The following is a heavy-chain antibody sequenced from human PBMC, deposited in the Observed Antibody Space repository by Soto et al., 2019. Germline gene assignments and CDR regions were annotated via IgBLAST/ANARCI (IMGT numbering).Heavy chain of an antibody. V-gene: IGHV3-48*03. J-gene: IGHJ5*02. CDR1: GFTFSSYE. Sequence: EVQLVESGGGLVQPGGSLRLSCAASGFTFSSYEMNWVRQAPGKGLEWVSYISSSGSYIYYADSVKGRFTISRDNAKNSLYLQMNSLRAEDTAVYYCARGGQQLVFEVDWFDPWGQGTLVTVSS. CDR3: ARGGQQLVFEVDWFDP. CDR2: ISSSGSYI. D-gene: IGHD6-13*01.